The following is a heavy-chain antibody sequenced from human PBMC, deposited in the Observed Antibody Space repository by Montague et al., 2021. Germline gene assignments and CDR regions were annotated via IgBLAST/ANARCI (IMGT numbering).Heavy chain of an antibody. CDR2: ISHTGST. Sequence: SETLSLTCAVYGGSLSGYIWNWIRQPPGRDLEWIGQISHTGSTSYNPSLKSRVTMSVDTSENHVSLRLSPVTAADTAVYCCTGGEVAVTGIDYWGQGTLVTVSS. CDR3: TGGEVAVTGIDY. V-gene: IGHV4-34*01. D-gene: IGHD6-19*01. CDR1: GGSLSGYI. J-gene: IGHJ4*02.